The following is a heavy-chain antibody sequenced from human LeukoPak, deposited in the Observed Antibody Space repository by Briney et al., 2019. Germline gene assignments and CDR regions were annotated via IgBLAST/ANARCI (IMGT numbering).Heavy chain of an antibody. D-gene: IGHD2-15*01. CDR1: GDSVSGNSAA. J-gene: IGHJ5*02. V-gene: IGHV6-1*01. CDR3: ARVYCSGGSCSNWFDP. CDR2: TYYRSKWYN. Sequence: SQTLSLTCAISGDSVSGNSAAWNWIRQSPSRGLEWLGRTYYRSKWYNDYAVSVKSRITINPDTSKNQFSLQLNSVAPEDTAVYYCARVYCSGGSCSNWFDPWGQGTLVTVSS.